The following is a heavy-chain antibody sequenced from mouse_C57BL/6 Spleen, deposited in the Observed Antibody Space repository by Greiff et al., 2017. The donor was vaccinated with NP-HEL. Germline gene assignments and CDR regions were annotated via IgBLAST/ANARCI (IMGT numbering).Heavy chain of an antibody. Sequence: EVKLVESGGGLVKPGGSLKLSCAASGFTFSDYGMHWVRQAPEKGLEWVAYISSGSSTIYYADTVKGRFTISRDNAKNTLFLQMTSLRSEDTAMYYCARKITTVVDAFYAMDYWGQGTSVTVSS. D-gene: IGHD1-1*01. J-gene: IGHJ4*01. CDR3: ARKITTVVDAFYAMDY. CDR2: ISSGSSTI. CDR1: GFTFSDYG. V-gene: IGHV5-17*01.